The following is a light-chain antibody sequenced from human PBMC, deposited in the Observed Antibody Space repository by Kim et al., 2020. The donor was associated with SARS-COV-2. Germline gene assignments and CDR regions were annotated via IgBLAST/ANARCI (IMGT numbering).Light chain of an antibody. CDR2: EDN. CDR3: QSYDSSNHVV. CDR1: RGSIARNY. Sequence: TVTISGPRSRGSIARNYVQWYQQRPGSAPPTVIYEDNQRPSGVPDRFSGSIDSSSNSASLTISGLKTEDEADYYCQSYDSSNHVVFGGGTQLTVL. J-gene: IGLJ2*01. V-gene: IGLV6-57*03.